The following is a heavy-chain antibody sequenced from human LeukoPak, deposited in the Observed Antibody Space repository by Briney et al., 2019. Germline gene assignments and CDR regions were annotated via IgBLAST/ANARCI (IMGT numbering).Heavy chain of an antibody. J-gene: IGHJ4*02. D-gene: IGHD5-18*01. CDR1: GGSISSYY. CDR3: AREGYSYGLDY. V-gene: IGHV4-59*01. CDR2: IYYSGST. Sequence: SETLSLTCTVSGGSISSYYWSWIRQPPGRGLEWIGYIYYSGSTNYNPSLKSRVTISVDTSKNQFSLKLSSVTAADTAVYYCAREGYSYGLDYWGQGTLVTVSS.